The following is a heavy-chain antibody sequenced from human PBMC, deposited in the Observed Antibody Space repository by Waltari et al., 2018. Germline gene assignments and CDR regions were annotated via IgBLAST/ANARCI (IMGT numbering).Heavy chain of an antibody. CDR2: VDPEDGET. D-gene: IGHD3-3*01. V-gene: IGHV1-69-2*01. J-gene: IGHJ4*02. CDR1: GYTFTDYY. Sequence: EVQLVQSGAEVKKPGATVKISCKASGYTFTDYYMHWMHQAPGKGLEWMGRVDPEDGETIYAEKFQGRVTITADTSTDTAYMELSSLRSEDTAVYYCATDPVPRITIFGVVITDYWGQGTLVTVSS. CDR3: ATDPVPRITIFGVVITDY.